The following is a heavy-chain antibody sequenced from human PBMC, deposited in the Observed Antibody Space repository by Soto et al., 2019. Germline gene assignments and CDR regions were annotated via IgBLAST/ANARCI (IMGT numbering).Heavy chain of an antibody. CDR2: INHSGST. V-gene: IGHV4-34*01. Sequence: QVQLQQWGAGLLKPSETLSLTCAVYGGSFSGYYWSWIRQPPGKGLEWIGEINHSGSTNYNPSLKSRVTISVDTSKKQFSLKLSSVTAADTAVYYCARYYYGSGMVFDYWGQGTLVTVSS. CDR3: ARYYYGSGMVFDY. CDR1: GGSFSGYY. J-gene: IGHJ4*02. D-gene: IGHD3-10*01.